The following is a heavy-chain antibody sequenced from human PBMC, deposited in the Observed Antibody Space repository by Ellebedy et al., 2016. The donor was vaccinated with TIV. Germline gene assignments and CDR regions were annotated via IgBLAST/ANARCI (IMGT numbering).Heavy chain of an antibody. CDR3: AKDHQLGHPDY. CDR2: IKQDGSEK. J-gene: IGHJ4*02. CDR1: GFTFSSYW. D-gene: IGHD3-16*01. Sequence: GESLKISXAASGFTFSSYWMSWVRQAPGKGLEWVANIKQDGSEKYYVDSVKGRFTISRDNAKNSLYLQMNSLRAEDTAVYYCAKDHQLGHPDYWGQGTLVTVSS. V-gene: IGHV3-7*03.